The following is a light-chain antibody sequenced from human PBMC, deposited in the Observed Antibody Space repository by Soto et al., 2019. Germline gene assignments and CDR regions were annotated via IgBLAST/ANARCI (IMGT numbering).Light chain of an antibody. CDR1: QSISSW. Sequence: DIQMTQSPSTLSASVGDRVTITCRASQSISSWLAWYQQKPGKAPKLLIYDASSLESGVPSRFSGSGSGTEFTLTISSLQPDDFATYYCQQYNIYSLGQGTRLEIK. V-gene: IGKV1-5*01. J-gene: IGKJ5*01. CDR3: QQYNIYS. CDR2: DAS.